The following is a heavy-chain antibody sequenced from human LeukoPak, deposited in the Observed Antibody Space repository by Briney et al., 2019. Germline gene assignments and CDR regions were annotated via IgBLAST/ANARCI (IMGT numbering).Heavy chain of an antibody. D-gene: IGHD5-12*01. CDR3: ARRGSGYDC. CDR2: ISGNGVGT. J-gene: IGHJ4*02. V-gene: IGHV3-64*01. CDR1: GFTFSMYP. Sequence: QAGGSLRLSCAASGFTFSMYPMHWVRQAPGKGLEYVAAISGNGVGTYYSNSVKDRFTISRDNSKNTLSLQMGSLKTEDTAVYFCARRGSGYDCWGQGTLVTVSS.